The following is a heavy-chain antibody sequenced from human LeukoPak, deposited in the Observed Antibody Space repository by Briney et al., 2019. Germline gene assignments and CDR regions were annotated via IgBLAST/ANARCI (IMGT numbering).Heavy chain of an antibody. J-gene: IGHJ4*02. CDR2: INPSGGST. CDR1: GYTFTGYY. V-gene: IGHV1-46*01. Sequence: ASVKVSCKASGYTFTGYYMHWVRQAPGQGLEWMGIINPSGGSTSYAQKFQGRVTMTRDMSTSTVHMELSSLRSEDTAVYYCARDSSNNFDYWGQGTLVTVSS. D-gene: IGHD2-2*01. CDR3: ARDSSNNFDY.